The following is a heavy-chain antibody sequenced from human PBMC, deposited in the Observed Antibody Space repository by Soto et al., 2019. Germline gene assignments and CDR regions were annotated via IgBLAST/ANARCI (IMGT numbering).Heavy chain of an antibody. Sequence: EVQLLESGGGLVQPGGSLRLSCTGSVLSFNNYAMSWVRQAPGKGPEWVSGISGSGDNTHYADSVKGRYTISRDNSKHTLYLQINSLKAEDTAVYWCAKDIYFDFWSGSSFDFWGQGTLISVSS. J-gene: IGHJ4*02. CDR2: ISGSGDNT. V-gene: IGHV3-23*01. D-gene: IGHD3-3*01. CDR1: VLSFNNYA. CDR3: AKDIYFDFWSGSSFDF.